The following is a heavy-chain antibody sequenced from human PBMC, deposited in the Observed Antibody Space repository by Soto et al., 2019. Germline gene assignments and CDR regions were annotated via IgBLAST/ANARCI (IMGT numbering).Heavy chain of an antibody. V-gene: IGHV3-23*01. Sequence: PGGSLRLSCAASGFTFSSYAMSWVRQAPGKGLEWVSAISGSGGSTYYADSVKGRFTISRDNSKNTLYLQMNSLRADDTPVYYCSKVMVKNWFDPWGQGTLVTVS. D-gene: IGHD5-18*01. CDR1: GFTFSSYA. CDR3: SKVMVKNWFDP. J-gene: IGHJ5*02. CDR2: ISGSGGST.